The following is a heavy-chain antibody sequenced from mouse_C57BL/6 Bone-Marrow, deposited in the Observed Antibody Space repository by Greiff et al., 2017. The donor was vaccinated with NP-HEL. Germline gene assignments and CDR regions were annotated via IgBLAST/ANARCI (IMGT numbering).Heavy chain of an antibody. J-gene: IGHJ1*03. V-gene: IGHV1-81*01. Sequence: QVQLQQSGAELARPGASVKLSCKASGYTFTSYGISWVKQRTGQGLEWIGEIYPRSGNTYYNEKFKGEATLTADKSSSTAYMELRSLTSEDSAVYFCARSTTALYWYFDVWGTGTTVTVSS. CDR2: IYPRSGNT. D-gene: IGHD1-2*01. CDR1: GYTFTSYG. CDR3: ARSTTALYWYFDV.